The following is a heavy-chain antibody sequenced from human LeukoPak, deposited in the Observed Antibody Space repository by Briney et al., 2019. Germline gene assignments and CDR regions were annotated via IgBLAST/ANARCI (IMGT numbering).Heavy chain of an antibody. D-gene: IGHD5-24*01. V-gene: IGHV4-30-2*03. Sequence: SETLSLTCAVSGGSISSGGYSWSWIRQPPGKGLEWIGSIYYTGNTHNNPSLKSRVTLSVDPSKNQFSLRLGSVTAADTAVYFCARPVEMSAYFQLWGQGTLVSVSS. CDR2: IYYTGNT. J-gene: IGHJ1*01. CDR1: GGSISSGGYS. CDR3: ARPVEMSAYFQL.